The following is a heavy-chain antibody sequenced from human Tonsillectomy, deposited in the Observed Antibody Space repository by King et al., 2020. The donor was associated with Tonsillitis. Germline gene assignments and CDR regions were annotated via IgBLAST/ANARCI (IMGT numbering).Heavy chain of an antibody. CDR1: GYSFTSYW. J-gene: IGHJ4*02. Sequence: VQLVESGAEVKKPGESLRISCKGSGYSFTSYWISWVRQMPGKGLEWMGRIDPSDSCTNYSPSFQGHVTISADKSISTAYLQWSSLKASDTAMYYCARQGSGSYLHIDYWGQGSLVTVSS. D-gene: IGHD1-26*01. CDR2: IDPSDSCT. V-gene: IGHV5-10-1*03. CDR3: ARQGSGSYLHIDY.